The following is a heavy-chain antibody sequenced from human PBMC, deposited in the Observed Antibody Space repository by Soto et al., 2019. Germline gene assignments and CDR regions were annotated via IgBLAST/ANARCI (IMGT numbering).Heavy chain of an antibody. CDR2: ISSNGGST. D-gene: IGHD3-22*01. CDR1: GFTFSSYA. J-gene: IGHJ4*02. V-gene: IGHV3-64*01. CDR3: ARARTYYYDSSGYYYENSPDY. Sequence: PGGSLRLSCAASGFTFSSYAMHWVRQAPGKGLEYVSAISSNGGSTYYANSVKGRFTISRDNSKNTLYLQMGSLRAEDMAVYYCARARTYYYDSSGYYYENSPDYWGQGTLVTVSS.